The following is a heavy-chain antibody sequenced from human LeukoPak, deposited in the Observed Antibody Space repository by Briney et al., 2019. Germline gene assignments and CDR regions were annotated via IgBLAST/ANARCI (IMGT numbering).Heavy chain of an antibody. J-gene: IGHJ6*03. CDR1: GYTFTSYY. CDR2: INPSGGST. CDR3: ARGPRITLVRGGQWYFYMDV. Sequence: ASVKVSCKASGYTFTSYYIHWVRQAPGQGLEWMGIINPSGGSTNYAQKFQGRVTMTRDTSTSTVYMELSSLRSDDTAVYCCARGPRITLVRGGQWYFYMDVWGKGTTVTVSS. V-gene: IGHV1-46*01. D-gene: IGHD3-10*01.